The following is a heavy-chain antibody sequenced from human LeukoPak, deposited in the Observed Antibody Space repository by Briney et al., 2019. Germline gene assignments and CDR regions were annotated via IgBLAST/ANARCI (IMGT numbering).Heavy chain of an antibody. V-gene: IGHV3-23*01. CDR3: AKDSGTVTLYYYYYGMDV. CDR2: ISGSGGST. D-gene: IGHD4-17*01. J-gene: IGHJ6*02. Sequence: GGSLRLSCAASGFTFSDYYMSWIRQAPGKGLEWVSAISGSGGSTYYADSVKGRFTISRDNSKNTLYLQMNSLRAEDTAVYYCAKDSGTVTLYYYYYGMDVWGQGTTVTVSS. CDR1: GFTFSDYY.